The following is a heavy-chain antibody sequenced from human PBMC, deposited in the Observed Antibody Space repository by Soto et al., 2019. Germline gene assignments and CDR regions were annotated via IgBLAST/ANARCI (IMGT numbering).Heavy chain of an antibody. CDR3: ARLDYYGSGYYFDY. J-gene: IGHJ4*02. V-gene: IGHV5-51*01. CDR1: GYSFNNYW. Sequence: GESLKISCKGSGYSFNNYWIAWVRQMPGKGLEWMGIIFPGDSDTVYSPSFQGQVTISVDKSIGTAYLQWSGLKASDTAMYYCARLDYYGSGYYFDYWGQGTLVTVSS. D-gene: IGHD3-10*01. CDR2: IFPGDSDT.